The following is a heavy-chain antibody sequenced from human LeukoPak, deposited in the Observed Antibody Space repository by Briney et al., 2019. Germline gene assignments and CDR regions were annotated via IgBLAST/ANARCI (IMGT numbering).Heavy chain of an antibody. D-gene: IGHD1-14*01. CDR2: ISSSSSTI. CDR1: GFTFSSYS. CDR3: TRDRSRAEDD. Sequence: PGGSLRLSCAASGFTFSSYSMNWVRQAPGKGLEWVSYISSSSSTIYYADSAKGRFTISRDNANNLLYLQMNSLRGEDTAVYYCTRDRSRAEDDWGQGTLVTVSS. J-gene: IGHJ4*02. V-gene: IGHV3-48*04.